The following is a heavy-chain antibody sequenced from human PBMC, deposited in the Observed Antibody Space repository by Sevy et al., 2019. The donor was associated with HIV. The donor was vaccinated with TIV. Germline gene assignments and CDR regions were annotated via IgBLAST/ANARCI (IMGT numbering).Heavy chain of an antibody. CDR3: ARRQGEGITIFGVEGPYFDY. J-gene: IGHJ4*02. CDR2: IYHSGST. V-gene: IGHV4-38-2*01. Sequence: SETLSLTCAVSGYSISSGYYWGWIRQPPGKWLEWIGSIYHSGSTYYNPSLKSRVTISVDTSKNQFSLKLSSVTAADTAVYYCARRQGEGITIFGVEGPYFDYWGQGTLVTVSS. CDR1: GYSISSGYY. D-gene: IGHD3-3*01.